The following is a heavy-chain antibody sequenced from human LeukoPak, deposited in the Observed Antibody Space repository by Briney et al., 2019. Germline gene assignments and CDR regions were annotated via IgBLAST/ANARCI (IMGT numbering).Heavy chain of an antibody. CDR3: ARVYYDFWSGYHNYYYYYMDV. V-gene: IGHV1-69*06. Sequence: SVKVSCKASGYTFTSYGISWVRQAPGQGLEWMGGIIPIFGTANYAQKFQGRVTITADKSTSTAYMELSSLRSEDTAVYYCARVYYDFWSGYHNYYYYYMDVWGKGTTVTVSS. J-gene: IGHJ6*03. CDR1: GYTFTSYG. CDR2: IIPIFGTA. D-gene: IGHD3-3*01.